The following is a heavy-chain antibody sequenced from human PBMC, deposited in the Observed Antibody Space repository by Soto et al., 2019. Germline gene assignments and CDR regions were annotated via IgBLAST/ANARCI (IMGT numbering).Heavy chain of an antibody. CDR1: GGSISSYY. V-gene: IGHV4-59*01. CDR2: IYYSGST. D-gene: IGHD2-15*01. J-gene: IGHJ3*02. Sequence: SETLCLTCTVSGGSISSYYWSWIRQPPGKGLEWIGYIYYSGSTNYNPSLKSRVTISVDTSKNQFSLKLSSVTAADTAVYYCARAKDIVVVVAALDAFDIWGQGTMVTVSS. CDR3: ARAKDIVVVVAALDAFDI.